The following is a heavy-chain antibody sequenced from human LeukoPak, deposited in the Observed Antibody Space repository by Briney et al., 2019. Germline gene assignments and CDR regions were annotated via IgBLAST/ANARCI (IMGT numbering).Heavy chain of an antibody. Sequence: GGSLRLSCAASGFTFXNXXXXXVXXAPGXXLXWXSAISXXGVAIYYADSVKGRFTISRDNSKNTLYLQMNSLRAEDTAVYYCAKDGFDYYDSSGYYYFNYWGQGTLVTVSS. J-gene: IGHJ4*02. CDR3: AKDGFDYYDSSGYYYFNY. V-gene: IGHV3-23*01. D-gene: IGHD3-22*01. CDR1: GFTFXNXX. CDR2: ISXXGVAI.